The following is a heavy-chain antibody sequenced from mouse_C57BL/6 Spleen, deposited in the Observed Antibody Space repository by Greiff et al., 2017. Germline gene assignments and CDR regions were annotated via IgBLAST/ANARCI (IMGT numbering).Heavy chain of an antibody. J-gene: IGHJ2*01. CDR1: GYTFTNYW. CDR3: ARDGTGHFDY. D-gene: IGHD4-1*01. Sequence: QVQLQQSGAELVRPGTSVKMSCKASGYTFTNYWIGWAKQRPGHGLEWIGDIYPGGGYTNYNEKFKGKATLTADKSSSTTYMQFSSLTSEDSAIYDCARDGTGHFDYWGQGTTLTVSS. V-gene: IGHV1-63*01. CDR2: IYPGGGYT.